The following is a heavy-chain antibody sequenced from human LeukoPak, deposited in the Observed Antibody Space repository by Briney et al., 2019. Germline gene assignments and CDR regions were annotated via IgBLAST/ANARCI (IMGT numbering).Heavy chain of an antibody. V-gene: IGHV4-39*01. CDR3: ARQRRFGEPWYFDY. CDR2: IYYSGNT. D-gene: IGHD3-10*01. J-gene: IGHJ4*02. CDR1: GGSISIRSYY. Sequence: SETLSLTCTVSGGSISIRSYYWGWVRQPPGKGLEWIGSIYYSGNTYYNPSLKSRVTISVDTSKNQFSLKLSSVTAADTDVYYCARQRRFGEPWYFDYWGQGALVTVSS.